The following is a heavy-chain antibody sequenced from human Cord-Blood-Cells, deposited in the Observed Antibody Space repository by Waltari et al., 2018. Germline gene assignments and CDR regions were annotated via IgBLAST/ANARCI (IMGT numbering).Heavy chain of an antibody. CDR3: ASEHIINWLPPADAFAL. J-gene: IGHJ3*01. V-gene: IGHV1-69*01. CDR2: TA. D-gene: IGHD1-20*01. Sequence: TANYAQKFQGRVTITADESTSTAYMELSSLRSEDTAVYYCASEHIINWLPPADAFALWGQGTMLTVS.